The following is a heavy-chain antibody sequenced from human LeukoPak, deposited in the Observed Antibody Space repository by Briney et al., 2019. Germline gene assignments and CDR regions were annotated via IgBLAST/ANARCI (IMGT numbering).Heavy chain of an antibody. CDR2: IYTSGST. V-gene: IGHV4-4*07. J-gene: IGHJ5*02. D-gene: IGHD1-20*01. CDR1: GGSISSYY. CDR3: ARETWVTGSNWFDP. Sequence: PSETLSLTCTVSGGSISSYYWSWIRQPAGKGLEWIGRIYTSGSTNYNPSLKSRVTMSVDTSKNQFSLKLSSVTAADTAVYYCARETWVTGSNWFDPWGQGTLVTVSS.